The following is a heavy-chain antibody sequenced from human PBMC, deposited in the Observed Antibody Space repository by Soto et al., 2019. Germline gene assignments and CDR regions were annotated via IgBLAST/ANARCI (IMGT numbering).Heavy chain of an antibody. V-gene: IGHV3-48*02. CDR3: ARGRGHYDSSGFYRLHYLDY. CDR2: ISSSSGTM. D-gene: IGHD3-22*01. CDR1: GFTFSSYS. J-gene: IGHJ4*02. Sequence: EVQLVESGGGLVQPGGSLRLSCAVSGFTFSSYSMNWVRQAPGKGLEWVSYISSSSGTMYYADSVQGRFTISRDNAQNSLYLQMNSLRDEETAVYYCARGRGHYDSSGFYRLHYLDYWGQGSLVTVSS.